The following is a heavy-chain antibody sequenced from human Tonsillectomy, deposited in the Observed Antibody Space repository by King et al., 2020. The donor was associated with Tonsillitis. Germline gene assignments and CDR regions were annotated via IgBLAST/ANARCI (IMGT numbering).Heavy chain of an antibody. CDR2: INSDVSNI. D-gene: IGHD4-11*01. V-gene: IGHV3-74*01. J-gene: IGHJ3*02. Sequence: VQLVESGGGLVQPGGSLRVSCAASGFTFSSYWMHWVRQAPGKGLVWVSRINSDVSNINYADYVKGRFTISRDNAKNTLYLQMNSLRAEDTAVYYCVRGYSNYPNDAFDIWGQGTMVTVSS. CDR1: GFTFSSYW. CDR3: VRGYSNYPNDAFDI.